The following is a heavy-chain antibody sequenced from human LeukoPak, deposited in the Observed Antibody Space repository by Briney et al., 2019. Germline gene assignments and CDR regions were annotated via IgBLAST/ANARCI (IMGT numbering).Heavy chain of an antibody. J-gene: IGHJ4*02. D-gene: IGHD3-22*01. V-gene: IGHV1-69*05. CDR2: IIPIFGTA. CDR3: AREDSSGYYPYYFDY. CDR1: GGTFSSYA. Sequence: SVKVSCKASGGTFSSYAIGWVRQAPGQGLEWMGRIIPIFGTANYAQKFQGRVTITTDESTSTAYMELSSLRSEDTAVYYCAREDSSGYYPYYFDYWGQGTLVTVSS.